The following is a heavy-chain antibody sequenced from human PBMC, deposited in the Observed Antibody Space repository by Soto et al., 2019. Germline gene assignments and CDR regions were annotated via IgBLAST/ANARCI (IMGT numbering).Heavy chain of an antibody. D-gene: IGHD3-10*01. V-gene: IGHV1-69*06. J-gene: IGHJ6*02. CDR1: GGTFSSYA. CDR2: IIPIFGTA. Sequence: SVKVSCKASGGTFSSYAISCVRQAPGQGLEWMGGIIPIFGTANYAQKFQGRVTITADKSTSTAYMELSSLRSEDTAVYYCARRSSSYYYYGMDVWGQGTTVTVS. CDR3: ARRSSSYYYYGMDV.